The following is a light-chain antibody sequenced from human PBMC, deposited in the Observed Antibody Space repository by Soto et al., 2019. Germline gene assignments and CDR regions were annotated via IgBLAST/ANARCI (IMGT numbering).Light chain of an antibody. CDR3: QQRSSWPFT. CDR2: ATS. Sequence: EVVLTQSPATLSLSPGEGATLSCRASQSIGNYLAWYQQKPGQAPRLLIYATSTRATGIPARFSGSGSGTDFPLPISSLEPEDFAVSYCQQRSSWPFTFGPGTKVDIK. CDR1: QSIGNY. J-gene: IGKJ3*01. V-gene: IGKV3-11*01.